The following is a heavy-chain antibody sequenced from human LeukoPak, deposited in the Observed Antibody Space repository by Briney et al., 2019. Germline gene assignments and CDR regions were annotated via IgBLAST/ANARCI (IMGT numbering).Heavy chain of an antibody. CDR1: GGSIRSYY. CDR2: MHHSGST. Sequence: SETLSLTCTASGGSIRSYYWSWIRQPPGKGLEWIGYMHHSGSTKHNPYLKSRVTISVDTSKSQFSLKLSSVTAADTAVYYCARRAAVEGSSGWSPLWWFDPWGQGTLVTVSS. CDR3: ARRAAVEGSSGWSPLWWFDP. V-gene: IGHV4-59*08. J-gene: IGHJ5*02. D-gene: IGHD6-19*01.